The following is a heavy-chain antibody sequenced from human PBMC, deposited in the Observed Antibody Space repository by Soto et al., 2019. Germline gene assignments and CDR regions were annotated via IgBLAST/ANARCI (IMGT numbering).Heavy chain of an antibody. CDR2: INPSGGST. CDR1: GYTFTSYY. CDR3: ATDPSLSGSYLVNWFDP. D-gene: IGHD1-26*01. Sequence: ASVKGSCKASGYTFTSYYMHWVRQAPGQGLEWMRIINPSGGSTSYAQKFQGRVTMTRDTSTSTVYMELSSLRSEDTAVYYCATDPSLSGSYLVNWFDPWGQGTLVTVSS. J-gene: IGHJ5*02. V-gene: IGHV1-46*01.